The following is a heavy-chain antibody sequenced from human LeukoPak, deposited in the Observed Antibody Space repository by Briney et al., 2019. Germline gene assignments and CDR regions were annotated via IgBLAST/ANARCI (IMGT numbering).Heavy chain of an antibody. Sequence: GGSLRLSCTASGFNFISSDMNWVRQAPGKGLEWVSYISGSSSIIYYTDSVKGRFTISRDNAKNSLYLQMNSLRAEDTAVYYCAREGNGIAAAGHFDYWGQGTLVTVSS. V-gene: IGHV3-48*04. CDR1: GFNFISSD. CDR3: AREGNGIAAAGHFDY. J-gene: IGHJ4*02. CDR2: ISGSSSII. D-gene: IGHD6-13*01.